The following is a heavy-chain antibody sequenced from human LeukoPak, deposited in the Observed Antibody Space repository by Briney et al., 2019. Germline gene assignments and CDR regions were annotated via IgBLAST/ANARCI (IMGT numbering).Heavy chain of an antibody. CDR1: GGSISSGDYY. D-gene: IGHD3-10*01. J-gene: IGHJ4*02. CDR2: IYYSGST. CDR3: ARVRTDMVRGIITLPDY. Sequence: PSETLSLTCTVFGGSISSGDYYWSWIRQPPGKGLEWIGYIYYSGSTYYNPSLKSRVTITVDTSKNQFSLKLSSVTAADTAVYYCARVRTDMVRGIITLPDYWGQGTLVTVSS. V-gene: IGHV4-30-4*01.